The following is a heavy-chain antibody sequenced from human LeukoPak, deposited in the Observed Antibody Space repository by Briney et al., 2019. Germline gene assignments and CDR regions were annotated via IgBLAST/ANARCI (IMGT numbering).Heavy chain of an antibody. CDR3: AVGPSFYYFDY. Sequence: ATVKVSSKASGYTSTGYYMHWVRQAPRQGLEWMGWINPNSGGTNYAQKFQGRVTMTRDTSISTAYMEMSRLRSDDTAVYYCAVGPSFYYFDYWGQGTLVTVSS. D-gene: IGHD3-3*01. J-gene: IGHJ4*02. CDR1: GYTSTGYY. CDR2: INPNSGGT. V-gene: IGHV1-2*02.